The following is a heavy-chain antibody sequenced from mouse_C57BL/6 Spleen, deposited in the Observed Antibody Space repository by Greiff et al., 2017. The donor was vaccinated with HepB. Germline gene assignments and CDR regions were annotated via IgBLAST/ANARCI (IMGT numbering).Heavy chain of an antibody. J-gene: IGHJ2*01. CDR2: ISSGGSYT. V-gene: IGHV5-6*02. CDR1: GVTVSRYG. CDR3: ARQGSNRYYFDY. D-gene: IGHD1-1*01. Sequence: DVMLGESGGDLVKPGGSLKRAWAASGVTVSRYGMDGVRQTPDKRLEGGATISSGGSYTYYPDSVKGRFAMSRDNAKNTLYLQMRSLKSEDTAMYYCARQGSNRYYFDYWGQGTTLTVSS.